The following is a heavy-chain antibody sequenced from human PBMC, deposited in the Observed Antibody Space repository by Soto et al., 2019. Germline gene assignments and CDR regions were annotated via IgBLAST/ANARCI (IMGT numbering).Heavy chain of an antibody. V-gene: IGHV4-4*07. CDR2: IYTSGST. CDR3: AVTSASSGLAFDY. Sequence: SETLSLTCTVSGGSISSYYWSWIRQPAGKGLEWIGRIYTSGSTNYNPSLKRRVTMSVDTSKNQFSLTLSSMTAADTAVYYCAVTSASSGLAFDYWGQGTLVTDSS. D-gene: IGHD3-22*01. J-gene: IGHJ4*02. CDR1: GGSISSYY.